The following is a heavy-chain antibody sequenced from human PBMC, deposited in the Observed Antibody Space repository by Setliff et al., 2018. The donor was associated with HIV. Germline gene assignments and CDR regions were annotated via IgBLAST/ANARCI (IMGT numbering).Heavy chain of an antibody. CDR2: IKSKTDGGTT. Sequence: GGSLRLSCAASGFTFSNAWMSWVRQAPGKGLEWVGRIKSKTDGGTTGYAAPVKGRFTISRDDSENSVFLQMNSLKTEDTAVYYCSTDLPSSGFFPDYWGQGTMVTVSS. D-gene: IGHD6-19*01. CDR1: GFTFSNAW. J-gene: IGHJ4*02. CDR3: STDLPSSGFFPDY. V-gene: IGHV3-15*01.